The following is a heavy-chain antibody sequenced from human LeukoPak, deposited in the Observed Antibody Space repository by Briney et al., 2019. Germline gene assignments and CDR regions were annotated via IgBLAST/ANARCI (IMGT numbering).Heavy chain of an antibody. Sequence: SVKVSCKASGGTFSSYAISWVRQAPGQGLEWMGGIIPIFGTANYAQTFQGRVTITADKSTITAYMELSRLRSEDTAVYYCARGSVHYDILTGYFDYWGQGTLVTVSS. D-gene: IGHD3-9*01. CDR1: GGTFSSYA. CDR2: IIPIFGTA. CDR3: ARGSVHYDILTGYFDY. V-gene: IGHV1-69*06. J-gene: IGHJ4*02.